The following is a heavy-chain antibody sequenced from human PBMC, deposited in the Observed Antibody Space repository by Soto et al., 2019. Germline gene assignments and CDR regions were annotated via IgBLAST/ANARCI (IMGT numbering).Heavy chain of an antibody. J-gene: IGHJ4*02. V-gene: IGHV5-51*01. Sequence: VESLKISCNGSGYSFTSYWIGWVRQMPWKGLEWMGIIYPGDSDTRYSPSFQGQVTISADKSISTAYLQWSSLKASDTAMYYCARGTPDYYDSSGYYRFDYWGQGTLVTGLL. CDR1: GYSFTSYW. CDR2: IYPGDSDT. CDR3: ARGTPDYYDSSGYYRFDY. D-gene: IGHD3-22*01.